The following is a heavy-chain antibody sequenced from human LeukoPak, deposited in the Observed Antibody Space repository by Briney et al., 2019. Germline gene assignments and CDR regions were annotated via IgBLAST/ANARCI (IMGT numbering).Heavy chain of an antibody. Sequence: SETLFLTCTVSGGSITSHFWSWIRQPPGEGLEWIGNFYHAGNSNLNPSLKSRVSMSIDTSKNQFSLKLRSMTAADTAVYYCARAKVDIVVVPAALNWLDPWGQGTLVTVSS. CDR1: GGSITSHF. CDR2: FYHAGNS. D-gene: IGHD2-2*03. J-gene: IGHJ5*02. V-gene: IGHV4-59*11. CDR3: ARAKVDIVVVPAALNWLDP.